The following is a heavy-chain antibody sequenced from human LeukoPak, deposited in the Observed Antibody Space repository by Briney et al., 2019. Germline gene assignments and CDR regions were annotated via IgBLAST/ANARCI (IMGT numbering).Heavy chain of an antibody. Sequence: TGGSLRLSCAASGFTFSSFEMSWVRQAPGKGLEWVANIKHDGSEKYYVDSMKGRFTISRDNAKNSLYLQMNSLRAEDTAVYYCARDLGGHYPSTGTFDYWGQGTLVIVSS. V-gene: IGHV3-7*01. J-gene: IGHJ4*02. D-gene: IGHD1-1*01. CDR2: IKHDGSEK. CDR3: ARDLGGHYPSTGTFDY. CDR1: GFTFSSFE.